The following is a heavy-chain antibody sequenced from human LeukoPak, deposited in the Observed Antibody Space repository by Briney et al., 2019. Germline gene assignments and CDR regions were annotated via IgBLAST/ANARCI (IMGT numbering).Heavy chain of an antibody. CDR2: TRYDGNNE. V-gene: IGHV3-30*02. CDR1: GFTFSTYG. J-gene: IGHJ4*02. Sequence: GGSLRLSCAASGFTFSTYGMHWVRQAPGKGLEWVAFTRYDGNNENYADPVKGRFTISRDNSKNTLYLQMNSLRAEDTAVYYCAREEGATDYWGQGTLVTVSS. D-gene: IGHD1-26*01. CDR3: AREEGATDY.